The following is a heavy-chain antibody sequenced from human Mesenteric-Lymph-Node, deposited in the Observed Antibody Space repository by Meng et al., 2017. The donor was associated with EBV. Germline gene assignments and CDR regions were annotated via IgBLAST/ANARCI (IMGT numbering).Heavy chain of an antibody. J-gene: IGHJ4*02. V-gene: IGHV4-30-2*01. CDR1: GDSVSSHEFS. CDR2: IYHAGAT. CDR3: ARGGDYHDY. Sequence: QVQLQESGSGLAKPSQTLSLTCVVSGDSVSSHEFSWSWIRQPPGKGLEWIGFIYHAGATNYNPSLKSRVTLSIDKSQNQFSLRLSSVSAADTAVYYCARGGDYHDYWGQGILVTVSS.